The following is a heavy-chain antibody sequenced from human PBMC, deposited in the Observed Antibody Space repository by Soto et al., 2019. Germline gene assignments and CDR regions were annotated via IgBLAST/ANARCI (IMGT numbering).Heavy chain of an antibody. CDR1: GYTFTSYA. J-gene: IGHJ6*02. D-gene: IGHD6-19*01. V-gene: IGHV1-3*01. CDR3: ASPSGSGWYGNYYYGMDV. CDR2: INAGNGNT. Sequence: ASVKVSCKASGYTFTSYAMHWVRQAPGQRLEWMGWINAGNGNTKYSQKFQGRVTITADESTSTAYMELSSLRSEDTAVYYCASPSGSGWYGNYYYGMDVWGQGTTVTVSS.